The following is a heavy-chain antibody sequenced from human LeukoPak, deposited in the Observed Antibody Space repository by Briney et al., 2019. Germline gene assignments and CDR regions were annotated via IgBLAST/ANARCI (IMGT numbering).Heavy chain of an antibody. CDR2: ISSSGDST. D-gene: IGHD6-19*01. V-gene: IGHV3-23*01. Sequence: GRSLRLSCAASGFTFSHYGMHWVRQAPGKGLEWVSGISSSGDSTFYTDSVKGRFTISRDNSKNTLYLQMNSLRAEDTAVYYCAKVYSSVWTHIGHFDYWGQGTLVTVSS. J-gene: IGHJ4*02. CDR3: AKVYSSVWTHIGHFDY. CDR1: GFTFSHYG.